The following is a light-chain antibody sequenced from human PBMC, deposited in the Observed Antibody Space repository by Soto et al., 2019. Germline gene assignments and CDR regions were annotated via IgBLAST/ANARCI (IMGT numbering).Light chain of an antibody. CDR1: QGISSY. CDR3: QQLNSYPRT. V-gene: IGKV1-9*01. CDR2: DAS. Sequence: DIPLTQSPSFLSASVGDRVTITCRASQGISSYLAWYQQKPGKAPKVLIYDASTLQSGVPSRFSGSGSGTEFTLTISSLQPEDFATYYCQQLNSYPRTFGPGTKVDIK. J-gene: IGKJ3*01.